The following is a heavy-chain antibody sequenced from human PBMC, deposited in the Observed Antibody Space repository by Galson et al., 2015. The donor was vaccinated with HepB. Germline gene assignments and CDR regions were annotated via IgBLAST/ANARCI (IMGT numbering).Heavy chain of an antibody. Sequence: SLRLSCAASGFTFSSYAMSWVRQAPGKGLEWVSAISGSGGSTYYADSVKGRFTISRDNSKNTLYLQMNSLRAEDTAVYYCAKDPGLWSSNNWFDPWGQGTLVTVSS. CDR3: AKDPGLWSSNNWFDP. CDR2: ISGSGGST. D-gene: IGHD5-18*01. CDR1: GFTFSSYA. V-gene: IGHV3-23*01. J-gene: IGHJ5*02.